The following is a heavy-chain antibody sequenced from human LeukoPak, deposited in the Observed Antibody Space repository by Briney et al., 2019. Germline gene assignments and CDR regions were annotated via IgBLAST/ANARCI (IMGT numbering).Heavy chain of an antibody. CDR3: ARRTFWSGYAADYYYMDV. J-gene: IGHJ6*03. CDR2: IYYSGST. V-gene: IGHV4-59*12. D-gene: IGHD3-3*01. Sequence: PSETLSLTCTVSGGSISSYYWSWIRQPPGKGLEWIGYIYYSGSTNYNPSLKSRVTISVDTSKNQFSLKLSSVTAADTAVYYCARRTFWSGYAADYYYMDVWAKGTTVTVSS. CDR1: GGSISSYY.